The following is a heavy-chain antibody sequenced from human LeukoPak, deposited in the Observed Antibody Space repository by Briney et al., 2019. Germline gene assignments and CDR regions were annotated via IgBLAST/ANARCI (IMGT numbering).Heavy chain of an antibody. Sequence: GGSLRLSCAASGFTFSNYWMDWVRQVPGMGLEWVATIKRDGSDIYYVDSVKGRFTISRDNAKNSLYLQMNSLRAEDTAVYYCVRDASAIGGSWGQGTLVTVSS. CDR1: GFTFSNYW. J-gene: IGHJ5*02. CDR3: VRDASAIGGS. D-gene: IGHD5/OR15-5a*01. CDR2: IKRDGSDI. V-gene: IGHV3-7*01.